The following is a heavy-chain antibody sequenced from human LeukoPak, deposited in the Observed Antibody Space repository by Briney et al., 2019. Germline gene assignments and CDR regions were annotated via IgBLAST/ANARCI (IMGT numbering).Heavy chain of an antibody. CDR1: GGSVTSGSYF. CDR3: ARAGDSSGHSDY. V-gene: IGHV4-61*01. J-gene: IGHJ4*02. CDR2: IYYSGST. Sequence: PSETLSLTCTVSGGSVTSGSYFWSWIRQPPGKGLEWIGYIYYSGSTNYNPSLKSRVIISLDTSKNQFSLKLSSVTAADTAVYYCARAGDSSGHSDYWGQGTLVTVSS. D-gene: IGHD3-22*01.